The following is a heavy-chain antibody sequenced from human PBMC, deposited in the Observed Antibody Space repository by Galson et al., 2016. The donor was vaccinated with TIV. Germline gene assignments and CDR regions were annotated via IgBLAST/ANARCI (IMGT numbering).Heavy chain of an antibody. CDR1: GASIDSYY. CDR3: ARGGTATTPPGFDY. D-gene: IGHD4-17*01. CDR2: MFYTGST. J-gene: IGHJ4*02. V-gene: IGHV4-59*01. Sequence: ETLSLTCIVSGASIDSYYWNWIRQPPGKGLEWIGYMFYTGSTNYNPSLKSRVTISVDTSKNQFSLKLTSVTAADTAVYYCARGGTATTPPGFDYWGQGSLGAVSS.